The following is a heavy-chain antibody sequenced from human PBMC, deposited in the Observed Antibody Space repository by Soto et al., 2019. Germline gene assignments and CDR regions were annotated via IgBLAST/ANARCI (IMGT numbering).Heavy chain of an antibody. D-gene: IGHD3-22*01. CDR3: ARDFLYDSSGHYGMDV. J-gene: IGHJ6*02. V-gene: IGHV4-59*01. CDR1: GGSISSYY. Sequence: SETLSLTCTVSGGSISSYYWSWIRQPPGKGLEWIGYIYYSGSTNYNPSLKSRVTISVDTSKNQFSLKLSSVTAADTAVYYCARDFLYDSSGHYGMDVWGQGTAVTVSS. CDR2: IYYSGST.